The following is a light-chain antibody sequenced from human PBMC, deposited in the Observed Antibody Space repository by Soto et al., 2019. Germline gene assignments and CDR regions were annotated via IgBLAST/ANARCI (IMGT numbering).Light chain of an antibody. CDR2: GAS. CDR1: QSVSSN. J-gene: IGKJ2*01. Sequence: IVMTQSPATLSVSPGERATLSCRASQSVSSNLAWYQQKAGQAPRLLISGASTRATGIADRFSGSGSGTEFTLTISSLQAGDFAVYYCQQYNNWPIYTFGQGTQLEIK. V-gene: IGKV3-15*01. CDR3: QQYNNWPIYT.